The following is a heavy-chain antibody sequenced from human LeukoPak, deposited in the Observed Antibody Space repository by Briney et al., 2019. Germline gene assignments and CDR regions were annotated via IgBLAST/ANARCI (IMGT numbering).Heavy chain of an antibody. Sequence: ASVKVSCKASGYTFTGYYMHWVRQAPGQGLEWMGWINPNSGATKSAQKFQGRVTMTWDTSISTAFMELSRLRSDDTAVYYCARDQGPYYDILTGSISRAPYYFDYWGQGALVTVSS. CDR2: INPNSGAT. J-gene: IGHJ4*02. CDR3: ARDQGPYYDILTGSISRAPYYFDY. CDR1: GYTFTGYY. D-gene: IGHD3-9*01. V-gene: IGHV1-2*02.